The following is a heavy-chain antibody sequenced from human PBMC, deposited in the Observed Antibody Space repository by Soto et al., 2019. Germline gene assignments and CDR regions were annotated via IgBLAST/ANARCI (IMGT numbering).Heavy chain of an antibody. V-gene: IGHV4-61*01. CDR1: GGSVSSGSSY. D-gene: IGHD2-21*01. J-gene: IGHJ6*02. CDR2: IFDSGST. Sequence: QVQLQESGPGLVQPSETLSLSCTVFGGSVSSGSSYWTWIRQPPGKGLEWIGSIFDSGSTNYNPSLKSRVTISADTSTNQFSLTLNSVTAADTAVYYCARDQTYFSVEDYYCGMDVWGQGTTVTVSS. CDR3: ARDQTYFSVEDYYCGMDV.